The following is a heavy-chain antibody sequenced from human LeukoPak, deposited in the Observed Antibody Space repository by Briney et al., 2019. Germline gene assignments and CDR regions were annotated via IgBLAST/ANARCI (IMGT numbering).Heavy chain of an antibody. Sequence: SQTLSLTCTVSGGSISSGGYYWSWIRQHPGKGLEWIGYIYYSGSTYYNPSLKSRVTVSVDTSKNQFSLKLSSVTAADTAVYYCARDLGHYYYDSSGYQDWGQGTLVTVSS. J-gene: IGHJ4*02. CDR3: ARDLGHYYYDSSGYQD. CDR1: GGSISSGGYY. D-gene: IGHD3-22*01. V-gene: IGHV4-31*03. CDR2: IYYSGST.